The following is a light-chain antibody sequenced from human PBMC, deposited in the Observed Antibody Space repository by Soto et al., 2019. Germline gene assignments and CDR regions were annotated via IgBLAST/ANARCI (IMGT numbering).Light chain of an antibody. CDR3: SSYTSSSTPYV. Sequence: SVLTQPASVSGQRGDFSTICSTGTSSDVGGYYYVSWYQQHPVRASELMIYDVTSRPSGVSDRFSGSKSGNTASLTISGLQSEDEADYYCSSYTSSSTPYVFGTGTKVTVL. V-gene: IGLV2-14*01. J-gene: IGLJ1*01. CDR2: DVT. CDR1: SSDVGGYYY.